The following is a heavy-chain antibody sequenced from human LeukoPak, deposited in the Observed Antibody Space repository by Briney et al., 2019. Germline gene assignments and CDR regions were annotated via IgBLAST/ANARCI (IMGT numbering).Heavy chain of an antibody. D-gene: IGHD3-22*01. Sequence: PSQTLSLTCTVSGGSISSGGYYWRWIRQHPGKGLEWIGYIYYSGSTYYNPSLKSRVTISVDTSKNQFSLKLSSVTAADTAVYYCAGKNYYDSSGYPGEFDYWGQGTLVTVSS. CDR1: GGSISSGGYY. CDR3: AGKNYYDSSGYPGEFDY. J-gene: IGHJ4*02. V-gene: IGHV4-31*03. CDR2: IYYSGST.